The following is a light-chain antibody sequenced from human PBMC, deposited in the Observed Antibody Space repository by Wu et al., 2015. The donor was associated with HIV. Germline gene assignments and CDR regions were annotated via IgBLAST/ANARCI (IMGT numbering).Light chain of an antibody. J-gene: IGKJ2*03. CDR1: QSIDSD. CDR2: DAS. CDR3: QQYGSSPES. Sequence: EIVLTQSPGTLSLSPGRRATLSCRASQSIDSDLGWYQQRPGQAPRLLIYDASNRATGIPARFSGSGSGTEFTLTISRLEPEDFAVYYCQQYGSSPESFGQGTKLEIK. V-gene: IGKV3-20*01.